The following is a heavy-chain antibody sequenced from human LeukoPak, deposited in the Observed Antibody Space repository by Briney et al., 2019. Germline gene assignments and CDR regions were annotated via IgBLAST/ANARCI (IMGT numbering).Heavy chain of an antibody. Sequence: SETLSLTCAVYGGSFSGYYWSWIRQPPGKGLEWIGEINHSGSTNYNPSLKSRVTISVDTSKNQFSLKLSSATAADTAVYYCARAGGTQDAYSSSWYLINWFDPWGQGTLVTVSS. CDR3: ARAGGTQDAYSSSWYLINWFDP. CDR2: INHSGST. CDR1: GGSFSGYY. D-gene: IGHD6-13*01. J-gene: IGHJ5*02. V-gene: IGHV4-34*01.